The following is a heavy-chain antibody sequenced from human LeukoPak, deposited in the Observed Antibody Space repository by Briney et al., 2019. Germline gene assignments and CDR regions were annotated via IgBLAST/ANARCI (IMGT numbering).Heavy chain of an antibody. CDR1: RFTFSSYA. J-gene: IGHJ4*02. CDR3: AKVMDSLGYCTGGVCYRAIDF. V-gene: IGHV3-23*01. CDR2: ISGSGGNT. D-gene: IGHD2-8*02. Sequence: PGGSLRLSCAASRFTFSSYAMSWVRQAPGKGLEWVSAISGSGGNTYYADSVKGRFTIARDTSKNTLYLQMNSLRAEDTAVYYCAKVMDSLGYCTGGVCYRAIDFWGQGTLVTVSS.